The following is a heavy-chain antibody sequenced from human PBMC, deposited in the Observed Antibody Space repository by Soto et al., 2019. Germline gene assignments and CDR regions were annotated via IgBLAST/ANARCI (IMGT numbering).Heavy chain of an antibody. CDR2: ISSSSSSI. D-gene: IGHD2-15*01. CDR1: GFTFSDYY. J-gene: IGHJ6*02. Sequence: GGSLRLSCAASGFTFSDYYMSWIRQTPGKGLEWISYISSSSSSIYYADSVRGRFTISRDNAKNSLFLQMNTLRAEDTAVYYCARDHSVSTPLYGIYVWGHGTTVTAP. CDR3: ARDHSVSTPLYGIYV. V-gene: IGHV3-11*01.